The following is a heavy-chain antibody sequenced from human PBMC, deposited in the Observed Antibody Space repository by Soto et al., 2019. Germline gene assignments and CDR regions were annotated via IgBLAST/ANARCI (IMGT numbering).Heavy chain of an antibody. CDR2: ISSSSSYI. CDR1: GFTFSSYS. J-gene: IGHJ4*02. CDR3: AILSGSYDY. Sequence: GGSLRLSCAASGFTFSSYSMNWVRQAPGKGLEWVSSISSSSSYIYYADSVEGRFTISRDNAKNSLYLQMNSLRAEDTAVYYCAILSGSYDYWGQGTLVTVSS. V-gene: IGHV3-21*01. D-gene: IGHD1-26*01.